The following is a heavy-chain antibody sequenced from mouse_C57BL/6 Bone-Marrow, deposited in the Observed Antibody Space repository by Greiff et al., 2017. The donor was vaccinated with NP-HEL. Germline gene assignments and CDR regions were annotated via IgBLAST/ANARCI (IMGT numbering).Heavy chain of an antibody. CDR1: GFTFSSYA. CDR3: ARDGYYYGSRLFFDY. V-gene: IGHV5-4*01. Sequence: EVQLVESGGGLVKPGGSLKLSCAASGFTFSSYAMSWVRQTPEKRLEWVATISDGGSYTYYPDNVKGRFTISRDNAKNNLYLQMSHLKSEDTAMYYCARDGYYYGSRLFFDYWGQGTTLTVSS. CDR2: ISDGGSYT. D-gene: IGHD1-1*01. J-gene: IGHJ2*01.